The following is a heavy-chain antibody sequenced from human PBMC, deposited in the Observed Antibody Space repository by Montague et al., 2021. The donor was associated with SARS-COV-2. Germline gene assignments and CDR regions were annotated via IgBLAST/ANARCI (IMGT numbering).Heavy chain of an antibody. V-gene: IGHV4-31*03. J-gene: IGHJ2*01. Sequence: TLSLTCTVSGGSISSGGYYWSWIRQHPGKGLERIGYIYYSGSTXYNPSLKSRVTISVDTSKNQFSLKMSSATAADTAVYYCARSPEPMIILIITSLNWYFDRWGRGTLVTVSS. D-gene: IGHD3-22*01. CDR3: ARSPEPMIILIITSLNWYFDR. CDR1: GGSISSGGYY. CDR2: IYYSGST.